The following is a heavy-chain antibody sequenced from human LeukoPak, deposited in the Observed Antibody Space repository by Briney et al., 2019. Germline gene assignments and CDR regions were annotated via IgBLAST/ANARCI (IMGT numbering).Heavy chain of an antibody. CDR2: TRNKARSYTT. CDR3: ARTVTTNYAIDV. Sequence: LSLTCAVSGGSISSGGYSWSWIRQAPGKGLEWVGRTRNKARSYTTEYAASVDGRFTISRDDSKNLLNLQMNSLKAEDTAVYYCARTVTTNYAIDVWGQGTTVTVSS. J-gene: IGHJ6*02. D-gene: IGHD4-17*01. V-gene: IGHV3-72*01. CDR1: GGSISSGGYS.